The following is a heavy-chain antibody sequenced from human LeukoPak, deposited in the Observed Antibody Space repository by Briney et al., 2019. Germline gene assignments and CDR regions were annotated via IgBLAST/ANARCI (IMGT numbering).Heavy chain of an antibody. V-gene: IGHV3-11*04. CDR2: ISGSGTTI. J-gene: IGHJ4*02. D-gene: IGHD3-22*01. CDR1: GLTFRGYY. CDR3: SIQVTMIVVDPYFVS. Sequence: GGSLRLSCAASGLTFRGYYMTWIRQAPGKGLEWVSSISGSGTTIYSADSVKGRFTVSRDNTKNSLFLHMNSLRAEDTAVYYCSIQVTMIVVDPYFVSWGQGALVTVSS.